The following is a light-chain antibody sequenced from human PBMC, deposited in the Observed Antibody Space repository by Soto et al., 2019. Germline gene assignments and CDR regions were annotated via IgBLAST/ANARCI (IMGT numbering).Light chain of an antibody. CDR1: QTISTY. CDR2: AAS. J-gene: IGKJ2*01. CDR3: QKSSSIPYT. Sequence: DIQNTHSTPSLSVSRGDRDTLTCRARQTISTYLNWYQQNPGKAPKLLIYAASNLQNGVPSRFSGSGSGTDFTLTISSLQPEDFATYYCQKSSSIPYTFGQGTKLEIK. V-gene: IGKV1-39*01.